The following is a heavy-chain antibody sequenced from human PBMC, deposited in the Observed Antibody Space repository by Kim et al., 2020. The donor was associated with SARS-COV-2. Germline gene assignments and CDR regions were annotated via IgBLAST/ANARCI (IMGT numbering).Heavy chain of an antibody. D-gene: IGHD2-8*02. CDR1: GFSFSSYW. J-gene: IGHJ6*02. V-gene: IGHV3-7*01. CDR3: AREYWESGSMDV. CDR2: IKQHGSEK. Sequence: GGSLRLSCAASGFSFSSYWMSWVHQAPGKGLEWVANIKQHGSEKYYVDSVKGRVTISRDDAKKSLSLQMNSLRAEDTAVYYCAREYWESGSMDVWGQGTT.